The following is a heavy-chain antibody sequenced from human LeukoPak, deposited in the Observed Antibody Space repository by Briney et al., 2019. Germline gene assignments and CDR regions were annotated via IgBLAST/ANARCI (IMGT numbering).Heavy chain of an antibody. Sequence: GGSLRLSCAASGFTFSSHSMNWVRQAPGKGLEWVSSISSSGRYIYYADSVKGRFTISRDNAKNSLYLQMNSLRAEDTAVYYCARDKLNGDYAEDWFDPWGQGTLVTVSS. CDR1: GFTFSSHS. V-gene: IGHV3-21*04. CDR2: ISSSGRYI. D-gene: IGHD4-17*01. CDR3: ARDKLNGDYAEDWFDP. J-gene: IGHJ5*02.